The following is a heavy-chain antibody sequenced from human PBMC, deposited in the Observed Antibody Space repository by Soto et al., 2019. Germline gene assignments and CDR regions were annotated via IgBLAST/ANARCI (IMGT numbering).Heavy chain of an antibody. CDR3: ARKKFTGLGHPWFFDF. V-gene: IGHV3-23*01. D-gene: IGHD3-9*01. CDR2: ISASGGAT. Sequence: PGGYLRLSCGASGFPFNNYVINWVRQAPGRGLEWVSGISASGGATYYADSVKGRFTISRDNSRNTLYLQMNSLTAEDTAVYFCARKKFTGLGHPWFFDFWGPGTLVTVFS. CDR1: GFPFNNYV. J-gene: IGHJ4*02.